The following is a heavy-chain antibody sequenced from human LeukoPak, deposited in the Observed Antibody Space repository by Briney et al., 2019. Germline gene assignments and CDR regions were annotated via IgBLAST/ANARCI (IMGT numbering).Heavy chain of an antibody. CDR2: ISSSGSTI. Sequence: GGSLRLSCAASGFTFSSYEMNWVRQAPGKGLEWVSYISSSGSTIYYADSVKGRFTISRDNAKNSLYLQMNSLRAEDTAVYYCARNIAAAGIYYCYGMDVWGQGTTVTVSS. V-gene: IGHV3-48*03. J-gene: IGHJ6*02. CDR3: ARNIAAAGIYYCYGMDV. D-gene: IGHD6-13*01. CDR1: GFTFSSYE.